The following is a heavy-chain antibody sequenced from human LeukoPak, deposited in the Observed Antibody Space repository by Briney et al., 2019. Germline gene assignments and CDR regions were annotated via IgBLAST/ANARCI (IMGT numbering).Heavy chain of an antibody. Sequence: PGGSLRLSCAASGFTFSSYSMNWVRQAPGKGLEWVSSISSSSYIYYADSVKGRFTISRDNAKNSLYLQMNSLRAEDTAVYYCARGGSYRNIEVDYWGQGTLVTVSS. V-gene: IGHV3-21*01. CDR1: GFTFSSYS. CDR2: ISSSSYI. D-gene: IGHD1-26*01. CDR3: ARGGSYRNIEVDY. J-gene: IGHJ4*02.